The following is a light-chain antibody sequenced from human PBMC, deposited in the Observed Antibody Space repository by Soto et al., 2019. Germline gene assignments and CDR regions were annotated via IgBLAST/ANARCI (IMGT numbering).Light chain of an antibody. Sequence: DIQMTQSPSTLSASVGDRVTITCRASQSITNRLAWYQQKPGKAPKVLIYDTSSLESGVPSRFSGSGSGTEFALTISSLQPDDFATYYCQQYNTYSWTFGPGTKVDIK. J-gene: IGKJ1*01. CDR3: QQYNTYSWT. V-gene: IGKV1-5*01. CDR2: DTS. CDR1: QSITNR.